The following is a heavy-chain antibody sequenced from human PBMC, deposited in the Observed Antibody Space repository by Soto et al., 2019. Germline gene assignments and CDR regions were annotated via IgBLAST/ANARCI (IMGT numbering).Heavy chain of an antibody. V-gene: IGHV3-11*01. CDR1: VFTCSDYY. Sequence: SLRLSCRASVFTCSDYYMSWIRQAPGKGLEWVSYSSSPGDIMYYADSVRGRFTVSRDNAKSSLYLQMNSLRAEDAAVYYCARDRLATNYYFDSWGQGTLVTVSS. CDR2: SSSPGDIM. CDR3: ARDRLATNYYFDS. J-gene: IGHJ4*02. D-gene: IGHD3-16*01.